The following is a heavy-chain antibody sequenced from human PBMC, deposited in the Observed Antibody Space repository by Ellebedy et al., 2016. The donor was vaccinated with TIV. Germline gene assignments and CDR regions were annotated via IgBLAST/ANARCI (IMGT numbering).Heavy chain of an antibody. Sequence: AASVKVSCKASGYTFTGQYMHWVRQAPGQGPEWMGGINPESGDTNYAQRFQGRITMTRDTSLSTAYLELSRLTSDDTAVYYCASKRLEILTGYSYWGQGTLVIVSS. CDR1: GYTFTGQY. D-gene: IGHD3-9*01. CDR3: ASKRLEILTGYSY. V-gene: IGHV1-2*02. J-gene: IGHJ4*02. CDR2: INPESGDT.